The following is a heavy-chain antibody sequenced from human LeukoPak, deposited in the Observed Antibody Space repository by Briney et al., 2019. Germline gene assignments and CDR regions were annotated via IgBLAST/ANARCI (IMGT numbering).Heavy chain of an antibody. Sequence: ASVKVSCKASGGTFISYAISWVRQAPGQGLEWMGGIIPIFGTANYAQKFQGRVTITADESTSTAYMELSSLRSEDTAVYYCATTLGGSYRYWYFDLWGRGTLVTVSS. CDR2: IIPIFGTA. CDR1: GGTFISYA. J-gene: IGHJ2*01. CDR3: ATTLGGSYRYWYFDL. D-gene: IGHD1-26*01. V-gene: IGHV1-69*01.